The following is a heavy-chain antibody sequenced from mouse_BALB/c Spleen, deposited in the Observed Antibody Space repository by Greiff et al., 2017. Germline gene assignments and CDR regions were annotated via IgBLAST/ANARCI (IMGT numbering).Heavy chain of an antibody. D-gene: IGHD2-14*01. V-gene: IGHV1-53*01. J-gene: IGHJ3*01. CDR1: GYTFTSYY. CDR2: INPSNGGT. CDR3: AKGYDEGWFAY. Sequence: VQLQQSGAELVKPGASVKLSCKASGYTFTSYYMYWVKQRPGQGLEWIGEINPSNGGTNYNEKFKGKATLTADTSSSTAYMQLSSLTSEDSAVYYCAKGYDEGWFAYWGQGTLVTVSA.